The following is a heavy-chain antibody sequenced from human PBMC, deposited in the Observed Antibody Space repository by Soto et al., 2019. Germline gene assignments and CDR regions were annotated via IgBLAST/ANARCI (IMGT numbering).Heavy chain of an antibody. J-gene: IGHJ5*02. Sequence: EVQLLESGGGLVQPGGSLRLSCAASGFTFSSYAMSWVRQAPGKGLEWVSAISGSGGSTYYADSVKGRFTISRDNSKTTLYLQMNSLRAEDTAVYYCAKDRQWGSSGYWFDPWGQGTLVTVSS. V-gene: IGHV3-23*01. D-gene: IGHD3-22*01. CDR2: ISGSGGST. CDR3: AKDRQWGSSGYWFDP. CDR1: GFTFSSYA.